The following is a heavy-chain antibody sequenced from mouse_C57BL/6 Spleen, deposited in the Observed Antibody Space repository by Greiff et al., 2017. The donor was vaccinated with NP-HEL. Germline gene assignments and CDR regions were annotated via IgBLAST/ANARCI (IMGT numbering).Heavy chain of an antibody. CDR3: ARNWDDFDY. J-gene: IGHJ2*01. D-gene: IGHD4-1*01. Sequence: EVQVVESGGGLVKPGGSLKLSCAASGFTFSSYAMSWVRQTPEKRLEWVATISDGGSYTYYPDNVKGRFTISRDNAKNNLYLQMSHLKSEDTAMYYCARNWDDFDYWGQGTTLTVSS. CDR1: GFTFSSYA. V-gene: IGHV5-4*01. CDR2: ISDGGSYT.